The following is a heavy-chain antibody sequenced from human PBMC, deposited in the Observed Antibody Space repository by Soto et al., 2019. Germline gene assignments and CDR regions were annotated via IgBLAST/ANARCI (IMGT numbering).Heavy chain of an antibody. CDR1: GGTFSSYT. CDR2: IIPILGIA. CDR3: AGGNVRNYDFWSGYYRFDY. V-gene: IGHV1-69*02. J-gene: IGHJ4*02. D-gene: IGHD3-3*01. Sequence: SVKVSCKASGGTFSSYTISWVRQAPGQGLEWMGRIIPILGIANYAQKFQGRVTITADKSTSTAYMELSSLRSEDTAVYYCAGGNVRNYDFWSGYYRFDYWGQGTLVTVSS.